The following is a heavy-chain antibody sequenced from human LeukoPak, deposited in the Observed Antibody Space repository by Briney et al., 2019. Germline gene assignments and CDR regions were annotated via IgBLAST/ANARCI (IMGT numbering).Heavy chain of an antibody. J-gene: IGHJ3*02. Sequence: GGTLRLSCAASGFTFSSYAMHWVRQAPGKGLEWVAVISYDGSNKYYADSVKGRFTISRDNSKNTLYLQMNSLRAEDTAVYYCARDRRDIVVVPAAIQAYDAFDIWGQGTMVTVSS. D-gene: IGHD2-2*01. CDR2: ISYDGSNK. CDR1: GFTFSSYA. CDR3: ARDRRDIVVVPAAIQAYDAFDI. V-gene: IGHV3-30-3*01.